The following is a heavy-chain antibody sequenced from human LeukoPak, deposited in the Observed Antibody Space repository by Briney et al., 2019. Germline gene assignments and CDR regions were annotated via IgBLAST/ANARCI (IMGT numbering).Heavy chain of an antibody. V-gene: IGHV4-59*01. D-gene: IGHD3-10*01. Sequence: PSETLSLTCAVYGGSFSGYYWSWIRQPPGKGLEWIGYIYNSGSTNYNPSLKSRVTISVDTSKNQFSLKLSSVTAADTAVYYCARVGSYIPRFDIWGPGTMVSVSS. CDR2: IYNSGST. CDR3: ARVGSYIPRFDI. CDR1: GGSFSGYY. J-gene: IGHJ3*02.